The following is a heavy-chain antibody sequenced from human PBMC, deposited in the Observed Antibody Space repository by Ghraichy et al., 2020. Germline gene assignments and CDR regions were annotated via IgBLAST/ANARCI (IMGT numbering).Heavy chain of an antibody. J-gene: IGHJ4*02. Sequence: GGSLRLSCAASGFTVSSNYMSWVRQAPGKGLEWVSVIYSGGSTYYADSVKGRFTISRDNSKNTLYLQMNSLRAEDTAVYYCARKGWDGYDAYYFDYWGQGTLVTVSS. D-gene: IGHD5-12*01. CDR1: GFTVSSNY. CDR2: IYSGGST. CDR3: ARKGWDGYDAYYFDY. V-gene: IGHV3-53*01.